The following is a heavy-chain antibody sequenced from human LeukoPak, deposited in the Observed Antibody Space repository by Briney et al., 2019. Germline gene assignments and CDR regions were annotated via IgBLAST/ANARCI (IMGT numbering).Heavy chain of an antibody. CDR2: ISSSSSYI. J-gene: IGHJ4*02. CDR3: ARDPKSSSWRTYYFDY. Sequence: GGSLRLSCAASGFTFSSYSMNWVRQAPGKGLEWVSSISSSSSYIYYADSVKGRFTISRDNAKNSLYLQMNSLRAEDTAVYYCARDPKSSSWRTYYFDYWGQGTLVTVSS. V-gene: IGHV3-21*01. D-gene: IGHD6-13*01. CDR1: GFTFSSYS.